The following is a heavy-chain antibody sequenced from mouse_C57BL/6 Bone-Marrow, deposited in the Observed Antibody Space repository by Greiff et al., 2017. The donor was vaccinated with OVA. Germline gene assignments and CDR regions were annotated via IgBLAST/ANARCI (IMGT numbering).Heavy chain of an antibody. D-gene: IGHD2-4*01. CDR1: GYSITSGYY. CDR3: ARREGYDYSFAY. CDR2: ISYDGSN. J-gene: IGHJ3*01. Sequence: EVKLVESGPGLVKPSQSLSLTCSVTGYSITSGYYWNWIRQFPGNKLEWMGYISYDGSNNYNPSLKNRITITRVTSNYQFFLKLNSVTTEDTATYYCARREGYDYSFAYWGQGTLVTVSA. V-gene: IGHV3-6*01.